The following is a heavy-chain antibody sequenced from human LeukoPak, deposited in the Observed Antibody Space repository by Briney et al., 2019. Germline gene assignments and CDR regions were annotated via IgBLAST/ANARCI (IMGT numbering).Heavy chain of an antibody. J-gene: IGHJ5*02. V-gene: IGHV3-74*01. CDR3: VRGGESTWS. D-gene: IGHD2-15*01. CDR2: INSDGSGT. CDR1: GFTFSSYW. Sequence: PGGSLRLSCAASGFTFSSYWMHWVRQAPGEGLVWVSRINSDGSGTTYADSVKGRFTISRDDAKNTLYLQMNSLRAEDTAVYYCVRGGESTWSWGQGTLVTVSS.